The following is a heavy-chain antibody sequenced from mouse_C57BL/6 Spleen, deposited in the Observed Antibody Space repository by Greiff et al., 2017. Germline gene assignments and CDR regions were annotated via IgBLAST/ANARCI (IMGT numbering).Heavy chain of an antibody. D-gene: IGHD4-1*01. Sequence: VQGVESGPELVKPGASVKISCKASGYAFSSSWMNWVKQRPGKGLEWIGRIYPGDGDTNYNGKFKGKATLTADKSSSTAYMQLSSLTSEDSAVYFCARTGTDDYWGQGTTLTVSS. V-gene: IGHV1-82*01. CDR2: IYPGDGDT. J-gene: IGHJ2*01. CDR1: GYAFSSSW. CDR3: ARTGTDDY.